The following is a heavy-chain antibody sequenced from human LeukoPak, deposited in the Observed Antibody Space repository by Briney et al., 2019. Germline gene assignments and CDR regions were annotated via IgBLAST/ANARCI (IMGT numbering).Heavy chain of an antibody. CDR2: IYYSGST. J-gene: IGHJ4*02. D-gene: IGHD2-21*02. Sequence: SETLSLTCTVSGGSISSYYWSWIRQPPGKGLEWIGSIYYSGSTYYNPSLKSRVTISVDTSKNQFSLKLSSVTAADTAVYYCARDNLSYCGGDCYSGSDYWGQGTLVTVSS. V-gene: IGHV4-59*12. CDR1: GGSISSYY. CDR3: ARDNLSYCGGDCYSGSDY.